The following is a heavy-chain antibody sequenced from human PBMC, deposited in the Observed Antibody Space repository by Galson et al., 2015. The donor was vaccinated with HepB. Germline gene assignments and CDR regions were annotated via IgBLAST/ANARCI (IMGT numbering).Heavy chain of an antibody. CDR2: ISSSSSYI. D-gene: IGHD3-3*01. Sequence: SLRLSCAASGFTFSSYSMNWVRQAPGMGLEWVSCISSSSSYIYYADSVKGRFTISRDNAKNSLYLQMNSLRAEDTAVYNCARADDFWSGPDAFDIWGQGTMVTVSS. CDR1: GFTFSSYS. CDR3: ARADDFWSGPDAFDI. V-gene: IGHV3-21*01. J-gene: IGHJ3*02.